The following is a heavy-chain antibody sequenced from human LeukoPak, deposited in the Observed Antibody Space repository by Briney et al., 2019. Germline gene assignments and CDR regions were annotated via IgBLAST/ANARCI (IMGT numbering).Heavy chain of an antibody. CDR3: ACRDLSSTWSYP. Sequence: GESLKISCKGVGYGFTNYWIGWVRQMPGKGMEWMGVIYPGDSRVRYNPSFQGQVTISVDKSVSTAYLQWISLKASDTAMYYCACRDLSSTWSYPWGQGTLVTVSS. J-gene: IGHJ5*02. V-gene: IGHV5-51*01. D-gene: IGHD6-13*01. CDR2: IYPGDSRV. CDR1: GYGFTNYW.